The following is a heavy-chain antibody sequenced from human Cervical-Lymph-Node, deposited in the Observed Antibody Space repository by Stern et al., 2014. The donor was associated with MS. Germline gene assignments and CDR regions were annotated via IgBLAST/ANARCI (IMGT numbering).Heavy chain of an antibody. CDR2: ISAYNGDT. J-gene: IGHJ5*02. D-gene: IGHD3-10*01. V-gene: IGHV1-18*01. Sequence: QVQLVQSGAEVKKPGASVKVSCKASGYTFTNDVITWVRQAPGQGLEWIGWISAYNGDTVYAQKFQGRVTMTTDTSTSTAYMDLRSLRSDDTAVYYCASESPAMVRGVSNWFDPWGQGTLVTVSS. CDR1: GYTFTNDV. CDR3: ASESPAMVRGVSNWFDP.